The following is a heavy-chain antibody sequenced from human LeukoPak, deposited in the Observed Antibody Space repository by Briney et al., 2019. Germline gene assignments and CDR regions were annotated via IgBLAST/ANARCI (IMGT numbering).Heavy chain of an antibody. D-gene: IGHD3-22*01. CDR2: ITGSSAST. CDR1: GFTFSNYW. Sequence: GGSLRLSCAASGFTFSNYWMHWVRQTPGRGLEWVSSITGSSASTYYADSVKGRFAISRDNSKNTLYLQMNSLRAEDTTVYFCAKLDYYDTHWGQGTLVTVSS. CDR3: AKLDYYDTH. V-gene: IGHV3-23*01. J-gene: IGHJ4*02.